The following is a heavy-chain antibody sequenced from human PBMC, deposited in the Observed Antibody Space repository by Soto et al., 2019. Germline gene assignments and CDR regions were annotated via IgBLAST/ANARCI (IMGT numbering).Heavy chain of an antibody. J-gene: IGHJ5*02. CDR1: GDSVSTNGAA. CDR2: TYYRSKWYN. CDR3: ARDKHDYFNRGIGFDT. D-gene: IGHD4-17*01. V-gene: IGHV6-1*01. Sequence: SQTLSLTCAISGDSVSTNGAAWNWIRQSPSRGLEWLGRTYYRSKWYNDYAVSVKSRITINQDTSKSHFSLQLNSVTPEDTALYYCARDKHDYFNRGIGFDTWGQGILVTVSS.